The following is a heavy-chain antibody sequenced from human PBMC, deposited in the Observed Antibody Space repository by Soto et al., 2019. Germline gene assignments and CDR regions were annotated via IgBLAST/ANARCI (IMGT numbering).Heavy chain of an antibody. V-gene: IGHV4-59*01. J-gene: IGHJ3*02. CDR1: GGSISSYY. D-gene: IGHD2-21*02. Sequence: ETLSLTCTVSGGSISSYYWSWIRQPPGKGLEWIGYIYYSGSTNYNPSLKSRVTISVDTSKNQFSLKLSSVTAADTAVYYCARQHDYCGGDCAIAFDIWGQGTMVTVSS. CDR2: IYYSGST. CDR3: ARQHDYCGGDCAIAFDI.